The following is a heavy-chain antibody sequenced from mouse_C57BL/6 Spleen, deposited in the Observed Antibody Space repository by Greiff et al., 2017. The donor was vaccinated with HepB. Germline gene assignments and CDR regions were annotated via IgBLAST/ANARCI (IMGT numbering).Heavy chain of an antibody. J-gene: IGHJ3*01. Sequence: VQLQESGPELVKPGASVKISCKASGYAFSSSWMNWVKQRPGKGLEWIGRIYPGDGDTNYNGKFKGKATLTADKSSSTAYMQLSSLTSEDSAVYFCARSDSSGYSFAYWGQGTLVTVSA. V-gene: IGHV1-82*01. CDR1: GYAFSSSW. CDR2: IYPGDGDT. CDR3: ARSDSSGYSFAY. D-gene: IGHD3-2*02.